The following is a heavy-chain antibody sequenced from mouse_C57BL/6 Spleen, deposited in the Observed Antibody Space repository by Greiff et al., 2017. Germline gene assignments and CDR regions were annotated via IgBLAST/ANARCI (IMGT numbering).Heavy chain of an antibody. CDR1: GYAFSSSW. CDR3: ARYHYDYHFDY. V-gene: IGHV1-82*01. Sequence: QVQLQQSGPELVKPGASVKISCKASGYAFSSSWMNWVKQRPGKGLEWIGRIYPGDGDTNYNGKFKGKATLTADKSSSTAYMQLSSLTSEDSAVYFCARYHYDYHFDYWGQGTTLTVSS. CDR2: IYPGDGDT. J-gene: IGHJ2*01. D-gene: IGHD2-4*01.